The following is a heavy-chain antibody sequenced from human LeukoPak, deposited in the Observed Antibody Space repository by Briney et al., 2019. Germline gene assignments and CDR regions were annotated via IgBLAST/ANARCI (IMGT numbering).Heavy chain of an antibody. V-gene: IGHV4-59*01. D-gene: IGHD6-19*01. CDR3: ARAPRYSSGWYYFDY. CDR2: IYYSGST. CDR1: GGSISSYY. Sequence: SETLSLTCTVSGGSISSYYWSWIRQPPGKGLEWIGYIYYSGSTNYNPSLMSRVTISVDTSKNQFSLKLSSVTAADTAVYYCARAPRYSSGWYYFDYWGQGTLVTVSS. J-gene: IGHJ4*02.